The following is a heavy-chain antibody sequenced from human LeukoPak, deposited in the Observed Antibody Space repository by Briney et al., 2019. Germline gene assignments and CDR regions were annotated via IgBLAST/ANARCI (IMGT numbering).Heavy chain of an antibody. CDR1: GGSFSDYF. V-gene: IGHV4-34*01. CDR2: INQRGSS. J-gene: IGHJ3*02. CDR3: ASIHQVRGSHTFDI. Sequence: PSETLPLTCAVYGGSFSDYFWNWVRQPPGRGLEWIGEINQRGSSTYNPPLKSRVTMSVDTSKNQLSLKMTSVTAADTAVYYCASIHQVRGSHTFDIWGQGTMVTVSS. D-gene: IGHD3-10*01.